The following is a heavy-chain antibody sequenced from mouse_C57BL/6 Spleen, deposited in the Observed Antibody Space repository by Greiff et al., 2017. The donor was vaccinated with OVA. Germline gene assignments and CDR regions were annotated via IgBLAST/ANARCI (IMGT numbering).Heavy chain of an antibody. CDR3: ARPYDGYYGGFAY. CDR2: IYPGDGDT. Sequence: QVQLKESGAELVKPGASVKISCKASGYAFSSYWMNWVKQRPGQGLEWIGQIYPGDGDTNYNGKFKGKATLTADKSSSTAYMQLSSLTSEDSAVYFCARPYDGYYGGFAYWGQGTLVTVSA. CDR1: GYAFSSYW. D-gene: IGHD2-3*01. V-gene: IGHV1-80*01. J-gene: IGHJ3*01.